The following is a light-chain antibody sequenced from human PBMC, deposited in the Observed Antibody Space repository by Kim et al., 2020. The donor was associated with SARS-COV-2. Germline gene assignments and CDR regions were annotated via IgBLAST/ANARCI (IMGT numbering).Light chain of an antibody. V-gene: IGLV3-1*01. CDR3: QAWDSSTYV. J-gene: IGLJ1*01. CDR1: KLGDKY. Sequence: ESPGQTASITCSGAKLGDKYACWYQQTPGQSPVLVIYQDNKRPSGIPERCSGSNSGNTATLTISGTQAMDEADYYCQAWDSSTYVFGTGTKVTVL. CDR2: QDN.